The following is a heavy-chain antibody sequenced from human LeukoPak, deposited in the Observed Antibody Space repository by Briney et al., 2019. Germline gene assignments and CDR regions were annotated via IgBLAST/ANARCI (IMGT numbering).Heavy chain of an antibody. CDR3: ARASYDSSGSFFDY. CDR2: ISYDGSNK. V-gene: IGHV3-30-3*01. CDR1: GFTFSSYA. Sequence: GRSLRLSCAASGFTFSSYAMHWVRQAPGKGLEWVAVISYDGSNKYYADSVKGRFTISRDNSKNTLYLQMNSLRAEDTAVYYCARASYDSSGSFFDYWGQGTLVTVSS. D-gene: IGHD3-22*01. J-gene: IGHJ4*02.